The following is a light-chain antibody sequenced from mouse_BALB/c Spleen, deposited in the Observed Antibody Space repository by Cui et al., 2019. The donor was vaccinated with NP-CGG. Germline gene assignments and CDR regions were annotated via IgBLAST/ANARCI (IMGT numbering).Light chain of an antibody. CDR1: IGTVTTINY. CDR2: GTN. Sequence: AVVTHDSALIISPGETVTLTCRSSIGTVTTINYANWVQEKPDHLFTGLIGGTNNRAPGVPARFSGSLIGDKAALTITGAQTEDEAIYFCALWYSNHWVFGGGTKLTVL. J-gene: IGLJ1*01. V-gene: IGLV1*01. CDR3: ALWYSNHWV.